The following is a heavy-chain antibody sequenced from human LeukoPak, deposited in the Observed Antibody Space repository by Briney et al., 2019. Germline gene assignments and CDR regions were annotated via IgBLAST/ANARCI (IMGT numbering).Heavy chain of an antibody. CDR2: INHSGST. D-gene: IGHD5-12*01. V-gene: IGHV4-34*01. CDR1: GGSFSGYY. J-gene: IGHJ4*02. CDR3: ARHPRKLRGSHYFDY. Sequence: SETLSLTCAVYGGSFSGYYWSWLRQPPGKGLEWIGEINHSGSTNYNPSLKSRVTISVDTSKNQFSLKLSSVTAADTAVYYCARHPRKLRGSHYFDYWGQGTLVTVSS.